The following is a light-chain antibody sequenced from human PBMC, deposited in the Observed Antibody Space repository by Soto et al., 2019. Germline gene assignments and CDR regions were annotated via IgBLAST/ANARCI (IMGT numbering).Light chain of an antibody. Sequence: AIRMTQSPSSLSASTGDRVTITCRASQGISSYLAWYQQKPGKAPKLLIYAASTLQSWVPSRFSGSGSGTDFTLTISCLQSEDFATHYCQQYYSYPRTFGQGTKVEIK. CDR3: QQYYSYPRT. J-gene: IGKJ1*01. CDR2: AAS. V-gene: IGKV1-8*01. CDR1: QGISSY.